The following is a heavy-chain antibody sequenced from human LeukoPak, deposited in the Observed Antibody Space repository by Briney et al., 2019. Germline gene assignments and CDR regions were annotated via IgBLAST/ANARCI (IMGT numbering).Heavy chain of an antibody. J-gene: IGHJ4*02. CDR2: IYYSGST. V-gene: IGHV4-39*07. D-gene: IGHD5-24*01. CDR1: DGSISSYY. CDR3: ARDPVKMGTILYFDY. Sequence: PSETLSLTCTVSDGSISSYYWGWIRQPPGKGLEWIGSIYYSGSTYYNPSLKSRVTISVDTSKNQFSLKLSSVTAADTAVYYCARDPVKMGTILYFDYWGQGTLVTVSS.